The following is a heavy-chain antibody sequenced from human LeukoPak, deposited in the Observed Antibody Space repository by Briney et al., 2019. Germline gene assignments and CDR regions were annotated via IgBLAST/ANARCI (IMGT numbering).Heavy chain of an antibody. D-gene: IGHD2-15*01. CDR2: IYHSGGT. J-gene: IGHJ3*02. CDR3: ARVPTHCSGGSCYEDAFDI. CDR1: GGSISSENW. Sequence: PSGTLSLTCAVSGGSISSENWWSWVRQPPGEGLEWIGEIYHSGGTNYNPSLKSRVTISVDTSKNQFSLKLSSVTAADTAVYYCARVPTHCSGGSCYEDAFDIWGQGTMVTVSS. V-gene: IGHV4-4*02.